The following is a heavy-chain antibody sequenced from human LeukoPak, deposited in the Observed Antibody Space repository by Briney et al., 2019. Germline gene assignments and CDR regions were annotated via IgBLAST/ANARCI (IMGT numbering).Heavy chain of an antibody. CDR2: IFSGYST. D-gene: IGHD6-13*01. J-gene: IGHJ4*02. CDR3: ARGGTTAAGRVWEPFDY. CDR1: EFPISDNY. V-gene: IGHV3-66*01. Sequence: GGALRLSFAASEFPISDNYMTWGRPAPGRGLEWGSIIFSGYSTYYADSVKGRFTISRDESKNTLYLQTNSLRAEDTAVYYCARGGTTAAGRVWEPFDYWGQGTLVTVSS.